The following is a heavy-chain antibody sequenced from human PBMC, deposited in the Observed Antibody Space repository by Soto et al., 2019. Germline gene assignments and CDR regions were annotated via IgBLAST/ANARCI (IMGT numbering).Heavy chain of an antibody. CDR2: ISTSGGYI. CDR1: GFTFSGYT. D-gene: IGHD1-1*01. CDR3: ARDAYRATTFTTDYSYYAMDV. J-gene: IGHJ6*02. Sequence: GGSLRFSCAASGFTFSGYTVNWVRQAPGKGLEWVSSISTSGGYIFYADSVKGRFTISRDNAKNSLYLQLNSLRAEDTAVYYCARDAYRATTFTTDYSYYAMDVWGQGTTVTVSS. V-gene: IGHV3-21*01.